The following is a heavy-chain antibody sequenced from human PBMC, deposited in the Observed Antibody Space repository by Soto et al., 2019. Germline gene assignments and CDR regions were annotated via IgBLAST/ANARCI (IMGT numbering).Heavy chain of an antibody. CDR1: GYTFTSYG. CDR2: ISAYNGNT. V-gene: IGHV1-18*01. D-gene: IGHD1-26*01. Sequence: ASVKVSCKASGYTFTSYGISWVRQSPGQGLEWMGWISAYNGNTNYAQKLQGRVTMTTDTSTSTAYMELRSLRSDDTAVYYCAMGIVGATTYYFDYWGQGTLVTVSS. J-gene: IGHJ4*02. CDR3: AMGIVGATTYYFDY.